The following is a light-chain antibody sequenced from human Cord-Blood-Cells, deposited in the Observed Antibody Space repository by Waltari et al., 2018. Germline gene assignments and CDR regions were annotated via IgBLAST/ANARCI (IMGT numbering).Light chain of an antibody. CDR3: QAWDSSTVV. CDR2: QDS. Sequence: SYELTQPPSVSVSPGQTASIHCSADKLGDENSCWYQQKPGQSPVLVIYQDSKRPSGIPERFSGSNSGNTATLTISGTQAMDEADYYCQAWDSSTVVFGGGTKLTVL. CDR1: KLGDEN. V-gene: IGLV3-1*01. J-gene: IGLJ2*01.